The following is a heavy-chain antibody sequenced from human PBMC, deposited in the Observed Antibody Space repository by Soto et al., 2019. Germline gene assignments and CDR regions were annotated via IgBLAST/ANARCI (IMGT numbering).Heavy chain of an antibody. CDR1: GGSFSGYY. CDR3: ARGLSTVTTLLDY. V-gene: IGHV4-34*01. CDR2: INHSGST. Sequence: QVQLQQWGAGLLKPSETLSLTCAVYGGSFSGYYWSWIRQPPGKGLEWIGEINHSGSTNYNPSLKSRVTISVDTSKNQFSLKLSSVTAADTAVYYCARGLSTVTTLLDYWGQGTLVTVSS. J-gene: IGHJ4*02. D-gene: IGHD4-17*01.